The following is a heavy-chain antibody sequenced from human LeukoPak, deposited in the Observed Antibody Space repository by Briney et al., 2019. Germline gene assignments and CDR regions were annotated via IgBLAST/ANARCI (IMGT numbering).Heavy chain of an antibody. J-gene: IGHJ4*02. D-gene: IGHD6-13*01. CDR2: INPNSGGT. CDR3: ARGSSSWRGVGFDY. Sequence: RASVKVSCKASGYTFTGYYMHWVRQAPGQGLEWMGWINPNSGGTNYAQKFQGWVTMTRDTSISTAYMELSRLRSDDTAVYYCARGSSSWRGVGFDYWGQGTLVTVSS. CDR1: GYTFTGYY. V-gene: IGHV1-2*04.